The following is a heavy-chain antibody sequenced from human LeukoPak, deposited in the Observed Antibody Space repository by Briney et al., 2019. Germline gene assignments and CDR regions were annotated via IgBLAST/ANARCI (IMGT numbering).Heavy chain of an antibody. V-gene: IGHV4-30-4*01. CDR1: GGSISSGDYY. Sequence: PSETLSLTCTVSGGSISSGDYYWSWIREPPGKGLEWIGYIYYSGSTYYNPSLKRRVTISVDTSKNQFSLKLSSVTAADTAVYYCATEGGSRYSSYYYYGMDVWGQGTTVTVSS. CDR3: ATEGGSRYSSYYYYGMDV. J-gene: IGHJ6*02. D-gene: IGHD6-19*01. CDR2: IYYSGST.